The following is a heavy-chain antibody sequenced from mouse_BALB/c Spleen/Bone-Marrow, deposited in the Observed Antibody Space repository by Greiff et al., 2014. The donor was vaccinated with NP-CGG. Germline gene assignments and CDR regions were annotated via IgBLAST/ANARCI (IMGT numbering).Heavy chain of an antibody. CDR2: ISGGGSYT. CDR3: ARHAYYDQTEVSFVY. J-gene: IGHJ3*01. D-gene: IGHD2-4*01. CDR1: GFTFSNYG. Sequence: EVKLMESGGGLVKSGGSPKLSCAASGFTFSNYGMSWVRQTPEKRLEWVATISGGGSYTFYSDSVKGRFTISRDNAKNNLYPQLSSLRSEDTALYYCARHAYYDQTEVSFVYWGQGTLVTVSA. V-gene: IGHV5-9-2*01.